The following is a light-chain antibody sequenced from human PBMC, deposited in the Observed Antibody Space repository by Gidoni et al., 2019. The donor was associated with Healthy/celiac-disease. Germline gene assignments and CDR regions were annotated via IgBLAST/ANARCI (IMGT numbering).Light chain of an antibody. V-gene: IGKV3-11*01. Sequence: EIVLTQSPATLSLSPGERATLSCRASPSVSSYLAWYQQKPGQAPRLLIYDASNRATGIPARFSGSGSGTDFTLTISSLEPEDFAVYYCQQRSNGLTFGGGTKVEIK. CDR1: PSVSSY. J-gene: IGKJ4*01. CDR3: QQRSNGLT. CDR2: DAS.